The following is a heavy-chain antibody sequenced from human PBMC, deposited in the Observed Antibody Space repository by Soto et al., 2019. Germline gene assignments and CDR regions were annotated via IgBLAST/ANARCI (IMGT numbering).Heavy chain of an antibody. CDR1: GFTFSNHV. D-gene: IGHD3-22*01. CDR2: IWFDGSDK. CDR3: ASDPSDSSCILGN. Sequence: QVQLVESGGGVVQPGRSLKLSCTASGFTFSNHVMHWVRQAPGKGLEWVALIWFDGSDKYYADSVKGRFTISRDNSKNSLSLQMNSLRVEDTAVYYCASDPSDSSCILGNWGPGSLVTVSS. J-gene: IGHJ4*02. V-gene: IGHV3-33*01.